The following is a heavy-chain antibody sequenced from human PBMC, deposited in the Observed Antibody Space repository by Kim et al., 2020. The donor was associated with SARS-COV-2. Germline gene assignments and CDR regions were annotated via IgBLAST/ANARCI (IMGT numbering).Heavy chain of an antibody. CDR3: AAEGYCSSTSCYSDY. V-gene: IGHV3-30*03. J-gene: IGHJ4*02. CDR1: GFTFSSYA. Sequence: GGSLRLSCAASGFTFSSYAMHWVRQAPGKGLEWVAVISYDGSNKYYADSVKGRFTISRDNSKNTLYLQMNSLRAEDTAVYYCAAEGYCSSTSCYSDYWGQGSLVTVSP. CDR2: ISYDGSNK. D-gene: IGHD2-2*01.